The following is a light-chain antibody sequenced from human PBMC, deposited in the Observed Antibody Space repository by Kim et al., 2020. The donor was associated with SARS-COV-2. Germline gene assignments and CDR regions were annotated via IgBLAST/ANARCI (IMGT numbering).Light chain of an antibody. V-gene: IGLV2-14*03. J-gene: IGLJ3*02. CDR3: STYTDSVM. CDR1: SRDVGAGHY. Sequence: QSALTQPASVSGSLGQSITISCTGSSRDVGAGHYVSWYRHHPGKAPKLMIYDVTLRPSGVSNRFSGSKSGNTASLTISGLQAEDEADYYCSTYTDSVMFGGGTQLTVL. CDR2: DVT.